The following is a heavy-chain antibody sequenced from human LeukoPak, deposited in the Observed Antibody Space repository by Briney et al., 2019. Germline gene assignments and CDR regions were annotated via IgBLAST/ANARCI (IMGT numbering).Heavy chain of an antibody. Sequence: PGGSLRLSCAASGFSVSSDYMSWVRQAPGKGLEWVSVIYTAGTTYYADSVKGRFTISRDNSKNTVYLQMNNMRVDDTAIYYCARVAGWHWFDPWGQGTLVTVSS. CDR1: GFSVSSDY. D-gene: IGHD6-19*01. V-gene: IGHV3-53*01. CDR3: ARVAGWHWFDP. CDR2: IYTAGTT. J-gene: IGHJ5*02.